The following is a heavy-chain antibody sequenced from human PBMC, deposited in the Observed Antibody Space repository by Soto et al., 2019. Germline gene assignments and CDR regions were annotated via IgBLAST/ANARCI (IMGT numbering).Heavy chain of an antibody. D-gene: IGHD6-13*01. CDR1: GGSISSYY. CDR3: ARLGAKSWYGTTWFNP. J-gene: IGHJ5*02. CDR2: IYTSGST. V-gene: IGHV4-4*07. Sequence: SETLSLTCTVSGGSISSYYWSWIRQPAGKGLEWIGRIYTSGSTNYNPSLKSRVTMSVDTSKNQFSLKLSSVTAADTAVYYCARLGAKSWYGTTWFNPWGQGNLVTVSS.